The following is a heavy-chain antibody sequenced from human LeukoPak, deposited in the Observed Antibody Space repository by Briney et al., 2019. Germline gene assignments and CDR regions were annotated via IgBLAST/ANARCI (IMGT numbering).Heavy chain of an antibody. J-gene: IGHJ4*02. CDR1: GGSISGYY. CDR3: ARGRSERSFDY. D-gene: IGHD1-1*01. CDR2: IYYSGST. Sequence: KPSETLSLTCTVSGGSISGYYWSWIRQPPGTGLEWIGHIYYSGSTNYNPSLKSRVTISVDTSKNQFSLNLSSVTAADTAIYYCARGRSERSFDYWGQGTLVTVSS. V-gene: IGHV4-59*01.